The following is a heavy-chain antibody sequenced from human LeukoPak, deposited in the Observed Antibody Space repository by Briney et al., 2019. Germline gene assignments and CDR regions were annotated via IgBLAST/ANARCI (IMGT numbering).Heavy chain of an antibody. CDR3: ASKGQYCGTLTCKDY. D-gene: IGHD2-21*01. V-gene: IGHV3-53*01. Sequence: PGGSLRLSCVVSGFTFSSYWMSWVRQAPGKGLECVSLIYGGGSTYYADSVKGRFTISRDNSKNTIFLQLTSLRVEDTAVYYCASKGQYCGTLTCKDYWGRGTLVTVSS. J-gene: IGHJ4*02. CDR2: IYGGGST. CDR1: GFTFSSYW.